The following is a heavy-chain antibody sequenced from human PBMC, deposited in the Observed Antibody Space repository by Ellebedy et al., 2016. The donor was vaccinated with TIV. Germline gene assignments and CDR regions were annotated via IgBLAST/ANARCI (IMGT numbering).Heavy chain of an antibody. CDR2: INSDGSST. V-gene: IGHV3-74*01. J-gene: IGHJ4*02. Sequence: GESLKISXAASGFTFSSYWMHWVRQAPGKGLVWVSRINSDGSSTSYADSVKGRFTISRDNSKNTLYLQMNSLKTEDTAVHYCTTLLTMVRGVVGDYWGQGTLVTVSS. CDR1: GFTFSSYW. CDR3: TTLLTMVRGVVGDY. D-gene: IGHD3-10*01.